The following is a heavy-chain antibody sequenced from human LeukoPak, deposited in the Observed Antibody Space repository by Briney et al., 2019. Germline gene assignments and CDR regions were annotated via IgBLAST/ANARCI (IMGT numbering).Heavy chain of an antibody. CDR1: GGTVSSYA. V-gene: IGHV1-69*13. CDR3: ARSQVSSSALIDY. Sequence: ASVKVSCKASGGTVSSYAISWVRQAPGQGLEWMGGIIPIFGTANYAQKFQGRVTITADESTSTAYMELSSLRSEDTAVYYCARSQVSSSALIDYWGQGTLVTVSS. D-gene: IGHD6-6*01. J-gene: IGHJ4*02. CDR2: IIPIFGTA.